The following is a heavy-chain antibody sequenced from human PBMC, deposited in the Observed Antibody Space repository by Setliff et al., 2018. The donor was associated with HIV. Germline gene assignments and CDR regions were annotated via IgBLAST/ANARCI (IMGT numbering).Heavy chain of an antibody. Sequence: GGSLRLSCAASGFTFRSYWMHWVRQAPGKGLVWVSHMSMDGSNIKYADSVKGRFTISRDNAKNTVYLQMNSLRAEDTAMYYCARDWRHGYDLNFDYWGQGTLVTVSS. V-gene: IGHV3-74*01. CDR1: GFTFRSYW. J-gene: IGHJ4*02. CDR2: MSMDGSNI. D-gene: IGHD5-12*01. CDR3: ARDWRHGYDLNFDY.